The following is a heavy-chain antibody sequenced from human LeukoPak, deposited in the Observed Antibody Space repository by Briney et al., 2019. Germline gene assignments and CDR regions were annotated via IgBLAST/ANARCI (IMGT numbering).Heavy chain of an antibody. Sequence: GGPLRLSCAVSGFRFSNYWMTWVRQAPGKGLEWVGNIIPDGSEKRYVDSVKGRFTISRDNAKNSLYLQMNSLRVEDTAVYYCARYYGSGIPFDYWGQGTLVTVSS. D-gene: IGHD3-10*01. V-gene: IGHV3-7*01. CDR3: ARYYGSGIPFDY. CDR1: GFRFSNYW. J-gene: IGHJ4*02. CDR2: IIPDGSEK.